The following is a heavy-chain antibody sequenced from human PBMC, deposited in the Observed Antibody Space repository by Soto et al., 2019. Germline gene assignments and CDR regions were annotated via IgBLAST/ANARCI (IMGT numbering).Heavy chain of an antibody. V-gene: IGHV4-30-4*01. CDR2: INHSGSA. CDR1: GGSISSGDYY. D-gene: IGHD6-19*01. J-gene: IGHJ4*02. Sequence: SETLSLTCTVSGGSISSGDYYWSWIRQPPGKCLEWIGQINHSGSASYNPSLKSRVTISVHTSNSQFSLELSSVTAADTAVYYCARGLSTGSHYSGGWYYFDSSGQGTQLTVS. CDR3: ARGLSTGSHYSGGWYYFDS.